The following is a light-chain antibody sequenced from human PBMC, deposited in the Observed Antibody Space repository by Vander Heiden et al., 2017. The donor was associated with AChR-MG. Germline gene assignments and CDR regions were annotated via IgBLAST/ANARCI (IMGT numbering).Light chain of an antibody. CDR3: QQRDSTPRT. CDR2: AAS. V-gene: IGKV1-39*01. J-gene: IGKJ2*02. CDR1: QSISSY. Sequence: DIQMTQSPSSLSASVGDRVTITCRASQSISSYLNWYQQKPGKAPKPLIYAASSLQSGVPSRFSGSGSGTDFTLTISRLQPEDFATYYCQQRDSTPRTFGQRTKMDIK.